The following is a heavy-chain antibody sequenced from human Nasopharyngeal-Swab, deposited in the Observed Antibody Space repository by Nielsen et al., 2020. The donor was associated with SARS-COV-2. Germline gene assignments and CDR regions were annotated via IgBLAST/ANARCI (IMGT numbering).Heavy chain of an antibody. J-gene: IGHJ4*02. Sequence: SETLSPTCAVYGESFGPFYWGWIRQPPGKGLEWIGEINNRGTSYNPSLESRITISPDTSTNQFSLRLTSATAADTAIYYCVRGHFGGFDSWGQGTLVTVSS. V-gene: IGHV4-34*01. CDR3: VRGHFGGFDS. CDR2: INNRGT. CDR1: GESFGPFY. D-gene: IGHD4/OR15-4a*01.